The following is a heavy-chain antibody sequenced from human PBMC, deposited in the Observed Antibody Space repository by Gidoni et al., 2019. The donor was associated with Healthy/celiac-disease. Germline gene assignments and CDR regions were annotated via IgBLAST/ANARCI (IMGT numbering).Heavy chain of an antibody. V-gene: IGHV3-7*01. CDR1: GFTFSGYW. CDR3: ARKRGYTYGPLDY. CDR2: LDQDGSEQ. Sequence: EVLLVESGGGLVQPGGSLRLSCAASGFTFSGYWMTWVRQGPGKGLEWVANLDQDGSEQYYVDSVKGGFTISRDNAKISLYLQMNSLRAEDTAVYYCARKRGYTYGPLDYWGQGTLVTVSS. D-gene: IGHD5-18*01. J-gene: IGHJ4*02.